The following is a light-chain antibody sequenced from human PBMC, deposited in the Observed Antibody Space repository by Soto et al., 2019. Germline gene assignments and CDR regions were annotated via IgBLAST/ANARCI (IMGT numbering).Light chain of an antibody. CDR3: QLYSGSPWT. Sequence: IVFTQSAGILPLSPGERATVACRASQSISHEYLACYQQEPGQAPRLLLQGVSIRATGIPDRFSGSGSGTDFTLTISRLEPEDFAVYYCQLYSGSPWTFGQGTKVEIK. CDR1: QSISHEY. CDR2: GVS. J-gene: IGKJ1*01. V-gene: IGKV3-20*01.